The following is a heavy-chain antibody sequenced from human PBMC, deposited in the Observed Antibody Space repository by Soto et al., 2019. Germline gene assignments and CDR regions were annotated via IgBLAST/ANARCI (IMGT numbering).Heavy chain of an antibody. J-gene: IGHJ4*02. V-gene: IGHV4-34*01. CDR3: ARVLVIRRITIFGVKTHYFDY. D-gene: IGHD3-3*01. Sequence: KPSETLSLTCAVYGGSFSGYYWSWIRQPPGKGLEWIGEINHSGSTNYNPSLKSRVTISVDTSKNQFSLKLSSVTAADTAVYYCARVLVIRRITIFGVKTHYFDYWGQGTLVTVSS. CDR1: GGSFSGYY. CDR2: INHSGST.